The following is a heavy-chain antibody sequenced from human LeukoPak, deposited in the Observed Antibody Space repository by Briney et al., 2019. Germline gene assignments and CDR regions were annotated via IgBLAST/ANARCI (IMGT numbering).Heavy chain of an antibody. CDR1: EFSVGSNY. V-gene: IGHV3-66*01. CDR2: IYSGGST. D-gene: IGHD5-12*01. Sequence: GGSLRLSCAASEFSVGSNYMTWVRQAPGKGLEWVSLIYSGGSTYYADSVKGRFTISRDNSKNTLYLQMNSLRAEDTAVYYCARGPIGYHNTGGQGTLVTVSS. CDR3: ARGPIGYHNT. J-gene: IGHJ4*02.